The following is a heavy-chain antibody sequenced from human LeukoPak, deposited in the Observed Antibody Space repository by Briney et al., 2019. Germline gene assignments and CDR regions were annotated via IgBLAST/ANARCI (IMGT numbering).Heavy chain of an antibody. V-gene: IGHV4-59*01. Sequence: PSETLSLTCTVSGGSISSYYWSWIRQPPGKGLEWIGYIYYSGSTNYNPSLKSRVTISVDTSKSPFSLKLSSVTAADTGVYYCAAGVRGVIYFYFDYWGQRTLVTVSS. D-gene: IGHD3-10*01. CDR3: AAGVRGVIYFYFDY. CDR2: IYYSGST. J-gene: IGHJ4*02. CDR1: GGSISSYY.